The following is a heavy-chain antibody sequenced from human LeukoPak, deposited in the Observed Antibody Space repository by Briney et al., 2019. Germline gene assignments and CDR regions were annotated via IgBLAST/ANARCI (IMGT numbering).Heavy chain of an antibody. CDR1: GFTFSSYA. V-gene: IGHV3-23*01. Sequence: GGSLRLSCAASGFTFSSYAMSWVRQAPGKGLEWVSTISGSSGGSTYYADSVKGRFTISRDNSKNTLYLQMNSLRAEDTAVYYCAKGRTGFDYWGQGTLVTVSS. CDR2: ISGSSGGST. D-gene: IGHD4-17*01. J-gene: IGHJ4*02. CDR3: AKGRTGFDY.